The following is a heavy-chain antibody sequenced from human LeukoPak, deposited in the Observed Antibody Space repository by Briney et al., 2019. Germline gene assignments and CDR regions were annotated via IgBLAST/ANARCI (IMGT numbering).Heavy chain of an antibody. CDR3: ATPLDYYDTSGYHQGGD. D-gene: IGHD3-22*01. CDR2: IKQDGSKK. J-gene: IGHJ4*02. V-gene: IGHV3-7*03. CDR1: GFTFTSYS. Sequence: GGSLRLSCAASGFTFTSYSMNWVRQAPGKGLEWVANIKQDGSKKNYVDSVKGRFTISRDNAKNSLYLQMNSLRAEDTAVYYCATPLDYYDTSGYHQGGDWGQGTLVTVSS.